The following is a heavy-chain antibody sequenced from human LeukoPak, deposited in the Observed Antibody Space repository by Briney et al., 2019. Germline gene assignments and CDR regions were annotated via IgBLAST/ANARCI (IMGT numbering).Heavy chain of an antibody. D-gene: IGHD2/OR15-2a*01. CDR1: GYNFAGYY. CDR3: ARDPFYEEVKEYGMDV. J-gene: IGHJ6*02. CDR2: IDARSGAT. V-gene: IGHV1-2*02. Sequence: ASVKVSCKASGYNFAGYYMNWVRQDPGQGLEWMGWIDARSGATNYGQKFQGRIIMTRDTSISTAYMELSSLTSDDTAVYYCARDPFYEEVKEYGMDVWGQGTTVSVSS.